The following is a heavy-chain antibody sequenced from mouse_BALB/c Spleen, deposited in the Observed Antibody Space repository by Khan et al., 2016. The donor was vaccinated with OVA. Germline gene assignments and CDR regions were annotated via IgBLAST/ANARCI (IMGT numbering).Heavy chain of an antibody. D-gene: IGHD2-12*01. Sequence: EVQLQESGPGLVKPSQSLSLTCTVTGYSITSGYGWNWIRQFPGNKLEWMGYTSYSGSTNYNPSLKSRISNHRDTSKNQFFLHLNSVTTEDTATYYCARTTRIKYWGQGTTLTVSS. CDR1: GYSITSGYG. CDR2: TSYSGST. V-gene: IGHV3-2*02. CDR3: ARTTRIKY. J-gene: IGHJ2*01.